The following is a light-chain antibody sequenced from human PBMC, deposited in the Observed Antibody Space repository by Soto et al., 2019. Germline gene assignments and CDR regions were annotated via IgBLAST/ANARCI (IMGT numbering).Light chain of an antibody. J-gene: IGKJ1*01. V-gene: IGKV1-39*01. Sequence: DIPMTQSPSSLSSSVGDSVTITCRASQSITPNLNWNQLKPGNAPKLLLSAAPGFQSEVPSNFSASGSGTDFKLTISSLQPEDFATYYCQQSYSSPRTFGQGTKVEIK. CDR1: QSITPN. CDR3: QQSYSSPRT. CDR2: AAP.